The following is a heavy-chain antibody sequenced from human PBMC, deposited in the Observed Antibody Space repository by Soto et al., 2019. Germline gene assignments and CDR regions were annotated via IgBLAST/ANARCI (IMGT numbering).Heavy chain of an antibody. Sequence: VASVKVSCKASGYTFTSYDINWVRQATGQGLEWMGWMNPNSGNTGYAQKFQGRVTMTRNTSISTAYMELSSLRSEDTAVYYCATQGEYIVLVPAAISTTYYYGMDVWGQGTTVTVSS. CDR1: GYTFTSYD. CDR3: ATQGEYIVLVPAAISTTYYYGMDV. J-gene: IGHJ6*02. CDR2: MNPNSGNT. V-gene: IGHV1-8*01. D-gene: IGHD2-2*02.